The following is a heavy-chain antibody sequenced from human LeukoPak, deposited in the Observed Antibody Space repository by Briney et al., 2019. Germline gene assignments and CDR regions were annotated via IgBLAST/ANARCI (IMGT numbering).Heavy chain of an antibody. Sequence: QPGGSLRLSXAASGFTFSSYAMSWVCQTPGKGLEWVSAISGSGGSTYYADSVKGRFTISRDNSKNTLYLQMNSLRAEDTAVYYCAKDLPSYYYDSSGYYGYWGQGTLVTVSS. D-gene: IGHD3-22*01. V-gene: IGHV3-23*01. J-gene: IGHJ4*02. CDR3: AKDLPSYYYDSSGYYGY. CDR1: GFTFSSYA. CDR2: ISGSGGST.